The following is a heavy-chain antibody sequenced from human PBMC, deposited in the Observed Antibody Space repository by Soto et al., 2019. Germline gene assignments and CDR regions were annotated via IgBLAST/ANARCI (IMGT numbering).Heavy chain of an antibody. V-gene: IGHV3-33*01. CDR1: RFTFSSYG. CDR2: IWSDGSNK. J-gene: IGHJ6*02. CDR3: ARDVTTMVLGNLFKRALETTHYGMDV. Sequence: PGGSLRPSCTASRFTFSSYGMHWVRQAPGKGLDWVAVIWSDGSNKYYADSVKGRFTISRDNSKNTLYLEMNSLRAEDTAVYYCARDVTTMVLGNLFKRALETTHYGMDVWGQGTTVTVSS. D-gene: IGHD3-10*01.